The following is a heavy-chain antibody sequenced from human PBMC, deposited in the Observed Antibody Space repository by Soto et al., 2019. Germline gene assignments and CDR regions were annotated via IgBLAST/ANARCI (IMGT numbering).Heavy chain of an antibody. J-gene: IGHJ4*02. D-gene: IGHD6-19*01. CDR3: ARDSGWYGYFEY. CDR1: GFTFSSYA. V-gene: IGHV3-33*01. CDR2: IWYDGSNK. Sequence: PGGSLRLSCAASGFTFSSYAMHWVRQAPGKGLEWVAVIWYDGSNKYYADSVKGRFTISRDNSKNTLYLQMNSLRVEDTVVYYCARDSGWYGYFEYWGQGTLVNVSS.